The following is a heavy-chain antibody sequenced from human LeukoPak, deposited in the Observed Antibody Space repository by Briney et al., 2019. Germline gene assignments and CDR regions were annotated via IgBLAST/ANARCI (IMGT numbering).Heavy chain of an antibody. D-gene: IGHD3-10*01. Sequence: GGSLRLSCAASGFTFSDYYMGWIRQAPGKGPEWVSYISSRGSAIYYADSVMGRFTISRDNAENSLYLQMNSLRAEDTAVYYCAKDLHYGSADYWGQGTLVTVSS. V-gene: IGHV3-11*04. CDR3: AKDLHYGSADY. CDR1: GFTFSDYY. J-gene: IGHJ4*02. CDR2: ISSRGSAI.